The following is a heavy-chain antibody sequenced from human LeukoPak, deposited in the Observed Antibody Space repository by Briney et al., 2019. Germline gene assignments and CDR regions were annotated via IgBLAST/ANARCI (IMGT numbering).Heavy chain of an antibody. CDR1: GGSFSGYY. V-gene: IGHV4-34*01. J-gene: IGHJ3*02. CDR2: INHSGST. D-gene: IGHD3-3*01. Sequence: PSETLSLTCAVYGGSFSGYYWSWIRQPPGKGLEWIGEINHSGSTNYNPSLKSRVTISVDTSKKQFSLKLSSVTAADTAVYYCARERQNPSITIFGVAVKGSAFDIWGQGTMVTVSS. CDR3: ARERQNPSITIFGVAVKGSAFDI.